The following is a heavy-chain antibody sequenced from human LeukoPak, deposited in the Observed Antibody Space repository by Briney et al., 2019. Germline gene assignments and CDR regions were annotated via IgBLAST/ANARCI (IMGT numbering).Heavy chain of an antibody. CDR3: ARGSLSCDY. V-gene: IGHV3-21*01. CDR1: GFTFSSYS. D-gene: IGHD2/OR15-2a*01. J-gene: IGHJ4*02. CDR2: ISSSSSYI. Sequence: GGSLRLSCAASGFTFSSYSMNWVRQAPGKGLEWVSSISSSSSYIYYADSMKGRFTISRDNAKNSLYLQMNSLRAEDTAVYYCARGSLSCDYWGQGTLVTVSS.